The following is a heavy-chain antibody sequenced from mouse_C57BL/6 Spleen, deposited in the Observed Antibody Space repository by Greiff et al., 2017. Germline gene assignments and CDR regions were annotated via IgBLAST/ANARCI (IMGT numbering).Heavy chain of an antibody. V-gene: IGHV2-2*01. CDR2: IWSGGST. CDR3: ASVWDGWYFDV. Sequence: QVHVKQSGPGLVQPSQSLSITCTVSGFSLTSYGVHWVRQSPGKGLEWLGVIWSGGSTDYNAAFISRLSISKDNSKSQVFFKMNSLQADDTAIYYCASVWDGWYFDVWGTGTTVTVSS. CDR1: GFSLTSYG. D-gene: IGHD4-1*01. J-gene: IGHJ1*03.